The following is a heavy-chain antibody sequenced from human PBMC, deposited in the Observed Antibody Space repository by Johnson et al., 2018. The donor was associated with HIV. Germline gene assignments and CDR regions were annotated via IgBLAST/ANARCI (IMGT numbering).Heavy chain of an antibody. J-gene: IGHJ3*02. CDR3: ARYSSSSRDTFDI. V-gene: IGHV3-30-3*01. D-gene: IGHD6-13*01. CDR1: GFTFSSYA. Sequence: QVQLVESGGGLIHPGGSLRLSCVASGFTFSSYAMHWVRQAPGKGLEWVAVISYDGSNKYYADSVKGRFTISRDNSKNTLYLQMNSLRAEDTAVYYCARYSSSSRDTFDIWGQGTMVTVSS. CDR2: ISYDGSNK.